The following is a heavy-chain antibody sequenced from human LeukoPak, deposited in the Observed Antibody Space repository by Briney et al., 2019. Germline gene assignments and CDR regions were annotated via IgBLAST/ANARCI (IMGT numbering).Heavy chain of an antibody. J-gene: IGHJ4*02. CDR1: GLTVSSNY. CDR3: ARVVVGLTYFFDY. D-gene: IGHD1-26*01. V-gene: IGHV3-53*01. CDR2: IYSGGDT. Sequence: QPGGSLRLSCTASGLTVSSNYMTWVRQPPGKGLEWVSLIYSGGDTYYADSVKGRFTISRDNSKNTLYLQMNSLRAEDTAVYYCARVVVGLTYFFDYWGQGTLVTVSS.